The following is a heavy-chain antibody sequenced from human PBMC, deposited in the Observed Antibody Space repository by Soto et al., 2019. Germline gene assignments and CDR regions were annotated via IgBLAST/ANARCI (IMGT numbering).Heavy chain of an antibody. V-gene: IGHV3-33*01. CDR3: TGAAAEGWLDP. CDR1: GFTISTYG. J-gene: IGHJ5*02. Sequence: QVQLVESGGGVVQPGTSLRLSCAASGFTISTYGMHWVRQAPGKGLEWVAVIWFDGRNQYYADSVKGRFTISRDTSKNTLYLQMNSLRVEDTAVYYCTGAAAEGWLDPWGQGTLVTVSS. D-gene: IGHD6-13*01. CDR2: IWFDGRNQ.